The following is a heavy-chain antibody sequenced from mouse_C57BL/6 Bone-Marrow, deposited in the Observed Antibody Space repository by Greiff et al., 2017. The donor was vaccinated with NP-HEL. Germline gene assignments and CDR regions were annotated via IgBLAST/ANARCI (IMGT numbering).Heavy chain of an antibody. J-gene: IGHJ1*03. CDR2: IYPRSGNT. CDR1: GYTFTSYG. V-gene: IGHV1-81*01. D-gene: IGHD2-3*01. CDR3: ARRRWSWYFDV. Sequence: VQLQESGAELARPGASVKLSCKASGYTFTSYGISWVKQRTGQGLEWIGEIYPRSGNTYYNEKFKGKATLTADKSSSTAYMELRSLTSEDSAVYFCARRRWSWYFDVWGTGTTVTVSS.